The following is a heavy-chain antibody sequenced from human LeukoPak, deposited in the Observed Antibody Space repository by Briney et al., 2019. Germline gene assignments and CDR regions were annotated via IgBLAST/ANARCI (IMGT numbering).Heavy chain of an antibody. D-gene: IGHD3-3*01. CDR1: GFTLSSYS. J-gene: IGHJ4*02. V-gene: IGHV3-48*01. CDR2: ISSSSSTI. Sequence: GGSLRLSCAASGFTLSSYSMNWVRQAPGKGLEWVSYISSSSSTIYYADSVKGRFTISRDNAKNSLYLQMNSLRAEDSAVYYCARDLRDLNTIFAVARSQGYFDNWGQGTLVTVSS. CDR3: ARDLRDLNTIFAVARSQGYFDN.